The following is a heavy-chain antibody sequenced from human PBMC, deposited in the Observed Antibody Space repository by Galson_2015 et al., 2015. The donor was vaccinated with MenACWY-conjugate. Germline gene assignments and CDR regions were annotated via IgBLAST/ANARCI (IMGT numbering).Heavy chain of an antibody. CDR3: ARDRRSSGYLDH. Sequence: SLRLSCATSGFTFDDYGMGWVRQAPGKGLEWASAINWNGGGTGYADSVKGRFTISRDNAKNSLYLQMNSLGDEDTAFYYCARDRRSSGYLDHWGQGTLVTVSS. D-gene: IGHD3-22*01. CDR2: INWNGGGT. V-gene: IGHV3-20*04. J-gene: IGHJ4*02. CDR1: GFTFDDYG.